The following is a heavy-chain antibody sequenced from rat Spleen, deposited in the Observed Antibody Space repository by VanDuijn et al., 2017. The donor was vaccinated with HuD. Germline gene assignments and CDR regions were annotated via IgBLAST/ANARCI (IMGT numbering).Heavy chain of an antibody. Sequence: EVQLQESGPGLVKPSQSLSLTCSVSGYSITNYYWGWNRKFPGNKMEWMGYISFSRSTTYNPSLKSRISISRDTSKNQFFLQLNSVTTEDTATYYCARYRNTMGLFDYWGQGVMVTVSS. CDR1: GYSITNYY. CDR3: ARYRNTMGLFDY. J-gene: IGHJ2*01. D-gene: IGHD1-7*01. V-gene: IGHV3-1*01. CDR2: ISFSRST.